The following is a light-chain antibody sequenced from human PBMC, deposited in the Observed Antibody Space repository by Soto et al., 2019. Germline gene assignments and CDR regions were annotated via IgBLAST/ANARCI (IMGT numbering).Light chain of an antibody. CDR3: QQYNTYPLT. CDR1: QSISGW. V-gene: IGKV1-5*01. J-gene: IGKJ1*01. Sequence: DIQMTQSPSTLSASLGDRVTIACRASQSISGWLAWYQQTPGKAPKVLIYDASSLESGDPSRFSGSGSGTEFSLTISSLQPDDFATYYCQQYNTYPLTFGQGTKVEIK. CDR2: DAS.